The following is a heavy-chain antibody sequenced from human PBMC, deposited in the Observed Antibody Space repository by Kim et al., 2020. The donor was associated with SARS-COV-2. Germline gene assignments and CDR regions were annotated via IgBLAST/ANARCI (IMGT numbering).Heavy chain of an antibody. CDR3: ASRRYNGFEGQRWFDP. V-gene: IGHV4-38-2*02. D-gene: IGHD5-12*01. Sequence: SETLSLTCTVSGGSITSSYYWGWIRQPPGKGLEWVGSIYNSGTTYYNMSLKSRVTISVDTAKNQFSLQLSVVTAADTAIYYCASRRYNGFEGQRWFDPWGQGILVTVS. CDR1: GGSITSSYY. CDR2: IYNSGTT. J-gene: IGHJ5*02.